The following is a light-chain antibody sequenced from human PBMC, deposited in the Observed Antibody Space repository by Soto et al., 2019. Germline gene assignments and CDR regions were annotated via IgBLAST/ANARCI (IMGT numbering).Light chain of an antibody. CDR2: GAT. CDR1: QSLSSSS. V-gene: IGKV3D-20*01. CDR3: QHYGSSPPYT. Sequence: EIVLTQSPATLSLSPGERATLSCGAIQSLSSSSLAWYQQKRGLAPRLLVYGATIRATGIPDRFSGSGSGTDFTLTISRLEPEDFAVYFCQHYGSSPPYTFGQGTLLEIK. J-gene: IGKJ2*01.